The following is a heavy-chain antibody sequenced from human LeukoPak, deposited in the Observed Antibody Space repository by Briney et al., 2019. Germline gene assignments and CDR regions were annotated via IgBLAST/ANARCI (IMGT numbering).Heavy chain of an antibody. Sequence: PGGSLRLSCAASGFTFSSYAMSWVRQAPGKGLEWVSAISGSGGSTYYADSVKGRFTISRDNSKNTLYLQMNSLRAEDTAVYYCAKNYGSGSYYNPPLDYWGQGTLVTVSS. CDR2: ISGSGGST. J-gene: IGHJ4*02. D-gene: IGHD3-10*01. CDR3: AKNYGSGSYYNPPLDY. V-gene: IGHV3-23*01. CDR1: GFTFSSYA.